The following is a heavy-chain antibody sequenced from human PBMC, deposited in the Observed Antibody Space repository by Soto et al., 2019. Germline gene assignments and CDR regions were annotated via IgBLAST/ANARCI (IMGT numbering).Heavy chain of an antibody. D-gene: IGHD2-15*01. CDR2: IYPGDFDT. J-gene: IGHJ4*02. Sequence: PGESLKISCKASGYSFTTYWIGWVRQMSGKGLEGRGIIYPGDFDTRYSPSFQGQVTISADKSITTAYLQWTSLKASDTAMYYCARRGWGHCIGRSCNAFPFYYWGPGTLVTVSS. CDR1: GYSFTTYW. V-gene: IGHV5-51*01. CDR3: ARRGWGHCIGRSCNAFPFYY.